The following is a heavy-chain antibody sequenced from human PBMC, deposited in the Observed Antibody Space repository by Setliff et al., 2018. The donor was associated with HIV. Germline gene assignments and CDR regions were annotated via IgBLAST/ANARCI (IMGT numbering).Heavy chain of an antibody. Sequence: ASVKVSCKASGYTFTSYAMHWVRQAPGQRLEWMGWINAGNGNTKYSQKFQGRVTITRDTSASTAYMELSSLRSEDTAVYYCARERGEYSSGWYQSVQSENWFDPWGQGTLGTSPQ. CDR1: GYTFTSYA. V-gene: IGHV1-3*01. D-gene: IGHD6-19*01. CDR3: ARERGEYSSGWYQSVQSENWFDP. CDR2: INAGNGNT. J-gene: IGHJ5*02.